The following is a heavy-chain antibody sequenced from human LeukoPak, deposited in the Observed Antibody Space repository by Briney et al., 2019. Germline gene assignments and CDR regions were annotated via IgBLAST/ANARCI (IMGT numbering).Heavy chain of an antibody. V-gene: IGHV4-59*08. Sequence: PSESLSLTCTVSGGSISSHHWSWIRQPPGKGLEWIGYIYYSGNTNYNPSLKSRVTISVDTSKAQFSLKLSSVTAADTAVYYCARHRLLGGDILWGQGTLVDVSS. J-gene: IGHJ4*02. CDR3: ARHRLLGGDIL. D-gene: IGHD5-12*01. CDR2: IYYSGNT. CDR1: GGSISSHH.